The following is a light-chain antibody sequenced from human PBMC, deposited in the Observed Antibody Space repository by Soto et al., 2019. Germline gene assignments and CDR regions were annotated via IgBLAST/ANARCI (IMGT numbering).Light chain of an antibody. Sequence: QSALTQPASVSGSPGQSITISCTGTSNDVGDYNYVSWYQQHPGKAPKLMIFEVSNRPSGVSNRFSGSKSGNTASLTISGLQAEDEADYYCSSYTSSTTLLFGGGTKVTVL. CDR2: EVS. CDR3: SSYTSSTTLL. J-gene: IGLJ2*01. CDR1: SNDVGDYNY. V-gene: IGLV2-14*01.